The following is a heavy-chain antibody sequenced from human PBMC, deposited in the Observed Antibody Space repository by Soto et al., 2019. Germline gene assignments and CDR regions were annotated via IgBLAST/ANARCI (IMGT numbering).Heavy chain of an antibody. D-gene: IGHD2-2*01. Sequence: AGGSLRLSCAASGFTFSSHAMSWVRQVPGKGLDWVSAISGSGYSTYYADSVKGRFTISRDNSKSTVYLQMNSLTDEDTAVYYCAKPNLYCSSTSCYDYWGQGTLVTVSS. CDR3: AKPNLYCSSTSCYDY. CDR1: GFTFSSHA. V-gene: IGHV3-23*01. J-gene: IGHJ4*02. CDR2: ISGSGYST.